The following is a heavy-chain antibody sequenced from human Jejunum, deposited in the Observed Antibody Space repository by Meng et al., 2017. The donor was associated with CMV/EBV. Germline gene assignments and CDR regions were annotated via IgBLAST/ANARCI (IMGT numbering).Heavy chain of an antibody. CDR2: ISTDGNSA. V-gene: IGHV3-74*01. CDR1: GFTFSSYW. J-gene: IGHJ4*02. D-gene: IGHD1-14*01. CDR3: AAGFNRADY. Sequence: SCAAYGFTFSSYWMRWVRQAPGKGLLWVSRISTDGNSATYADSVKGRFTISRDNAKNTLYLQMSNLRAEDTAVYYCAAGFNRADYWGQGTLVTVSS.